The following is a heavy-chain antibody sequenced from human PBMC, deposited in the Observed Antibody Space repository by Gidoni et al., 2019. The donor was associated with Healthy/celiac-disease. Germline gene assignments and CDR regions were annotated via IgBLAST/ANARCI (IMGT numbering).Heavy chain of an antibody. CDR2: ISGSGGST. V-gene: IGHV3-23*01. CDR3: AKTYYDSSGTRIPGPPHAFDI. J-gene: IGHJ3*02. CDR1: GLTFSRYA. D-gene: IGHD3-22*01. Sequence: EVQLLESGGGLVQPGGSLRLPCAASGLTFSRYALSWVRQAPGKGLEWVSAISGSGGSTYYADSVKGRFTISRDNSKNTLYLQMNSLRAEDTAVYYCAKTYYDSSGTRIPGPPHAFDIWGQGTMVTVSS.